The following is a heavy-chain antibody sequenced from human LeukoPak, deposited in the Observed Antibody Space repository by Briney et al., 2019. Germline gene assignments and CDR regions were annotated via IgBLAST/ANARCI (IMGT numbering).Heavy chain of an antibody. J-gene: IGHJ2*01. CDR3: ARNTYYNILTGYYGYFDL. V-gene: IGHV4-28*01. Sequence: SETLSLTCADPIYSISSINWWGWIRLPPRPALAQIGYIYYSGTTYYNPSLKSRVTMSVDTSKNQFSLKLSSVTAVDTAVYYCARNTYYNILTGYYGYFDLWGRGTLVTVSS. CDR2: IYYSGTT. D-gene: IGHD3-9*01. CDR1: IYSISSINW.